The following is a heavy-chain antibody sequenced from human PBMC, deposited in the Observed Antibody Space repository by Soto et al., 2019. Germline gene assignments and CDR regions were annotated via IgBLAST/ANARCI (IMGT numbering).Heavy chain of an antibody. D-gene: IGHD4-17*01. CDR2: IYPGDSDA. J-gene: IGHJ4*02. CDR1: GYSFSSYR. V-gene: IGHV5-51*01. Sequence: LGESLKISCVGSGYSFSSYRIGWVRQMPGKGLEWMGIIYPGDSDARYSPSFQGQVTISADKSSNTAYLQWSSLKASDTAMYYCAGQGTYGDDYWGQGTLVTVSS. CDR3: AGQGTYGDDY.